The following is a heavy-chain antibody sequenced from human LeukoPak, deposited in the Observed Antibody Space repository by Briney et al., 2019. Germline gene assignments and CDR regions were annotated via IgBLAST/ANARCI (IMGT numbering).Heavy chain of an antibody. CDR3: ARGISIAKNYGMDV. V-gene: IGHV3-66*01. J-gene: IGHJ6*02. CDR2: IYSGGNT. CDR1: GLTVRSNY. D-gene: IGHD2-15*01. Sequence: QPGGSLRLSCAGSGLTVRSNYMNWVRQAPGKGLEWFSVIYSGGNTYYADSVKGRFTISRDNSKHTLYLQMTGLRAEDTAVYYCARGISIAKNYGMDVWGQGTTVTVSS.